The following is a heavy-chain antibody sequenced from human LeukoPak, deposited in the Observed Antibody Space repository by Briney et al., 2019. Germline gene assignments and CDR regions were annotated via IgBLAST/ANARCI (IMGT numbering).Heavy chain of an antibody. CDR1: GGSISSYY. Sequence: SETLSLTCAVSGGSISSYYWSWIRQPAGKGLEWIGRVFTSGSTNYNPSLQSRVTMSVDTSKNQFSLKLRSVTAADTAVYSCARGPNYYYGMDVWGQGTAVTVSS. V-gene: IGHV4-4*07. CDR2: VFTSGST. CDR3: ARGPNYYYGMDV. J-gene: IGHJ6*02.